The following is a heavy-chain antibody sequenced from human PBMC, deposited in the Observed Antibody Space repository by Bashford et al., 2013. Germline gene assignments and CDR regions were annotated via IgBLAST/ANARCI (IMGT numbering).Heavy chain of an antibody. CDR2: ISSSGSTI. CDR3: ARVKYSSVSGLPSSLGYWGYYYYYMDV. D-gene: IGHD6-19*01. Sequence: GGPVRLSCAVSGFIFSDYYMNWIRQAPGKGLEWVSYISSSGSTIYYADSVKGRFTISRDNAKNSLYLQMNSLRAEDTAVYYCARVKYSSVSGLPSSLGYWGYYYYYMDVWGKGTTVTVSS. V-gene: IGHV3-11*01. J-gene: IGHJ6*03. CDR1: GFIFSDYY.